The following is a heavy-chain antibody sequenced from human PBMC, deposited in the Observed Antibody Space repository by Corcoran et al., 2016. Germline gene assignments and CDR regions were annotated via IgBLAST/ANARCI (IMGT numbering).Heavy chain of an antibody. CDR1: GGSIISSSYY. Sequence: QQQLQESGPGLVKPSEALSLTCTVSGGSIISSSYYWGWIRQPPGKGLEGIGSIYYSGSTYYNPSLKSRVTITVGTSKNQFSLKLRSGTAADTAVYSCARRHSSGWYLANWGQGTLVTVSS. CDR2: IYYSGST. J-gene: IGHJ4*02. CDR3: ARRHSSGWYLAN. V-gene: IGHV4-39*01. D-gene: IGHD6-19*01.